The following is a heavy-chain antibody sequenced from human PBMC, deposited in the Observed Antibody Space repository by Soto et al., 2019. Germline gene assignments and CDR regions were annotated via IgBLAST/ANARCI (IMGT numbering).Heavy chain of an antibody. D-gene: IGHD4-17*01. V-gene: IGHV3-33*01. CDR3: ARDWFGDYGTTFDY. CDR1: GFTFSSYG. Sequence: QVQLVESGGGVVQPGRSLRLSCAASGFTFSSYGMHWVRQAPGKGLEWVAVIWYDGSNKYYADSVKGRFTISRDNSKNTLYLQMNSLSAEDTAVYYCARDWFGDYGTTFDYWGQGTMVTVSS. J-gene: IGHJ4*02. CDR2: IWYDGSNK.